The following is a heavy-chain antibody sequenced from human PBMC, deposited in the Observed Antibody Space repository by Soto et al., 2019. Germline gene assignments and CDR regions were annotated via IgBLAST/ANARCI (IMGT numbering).Heavy chain of an antibody. CDR2: IYHSGST. V-gene: IGHV4-38-2*02. Sequence: SETLSITCAVSGYSISSGYYWGWIRQPPGKGLEWIGSIYHSGSTYYNPSLKSRVTISVDTSKNQFSLKLSSVTAADTAVYYCARDRVTTSGFDPWGQGTLVTVSS. D-gene: IGHD1-26*01. J-gene: IGHJ5*02. CDR3: ARDRVTTSGFDP. CDR1: GYSISSGYY.